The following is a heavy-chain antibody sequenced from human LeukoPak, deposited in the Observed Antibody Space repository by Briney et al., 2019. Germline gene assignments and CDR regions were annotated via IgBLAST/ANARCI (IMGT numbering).Heavy chain of an antibody. D-gene: IGHD3-10*01. CDR2: IYHSGST. V-gene: IGHV4-4*02. CDR3: ARGKDGSGTYYFVY. Sequence: SETLSLTCAVSGGSISSSNWWSWVRQPPGKGLEWIGEIYHSGSTNYNPSLKSRVTISVDKSKNQFSLKLSSVTAADTAVYYCARGKDGSGTYYFVYWGQGTLVTVSS. CDR1: GGSISSSNW. J-gene: IGHJ4*02.